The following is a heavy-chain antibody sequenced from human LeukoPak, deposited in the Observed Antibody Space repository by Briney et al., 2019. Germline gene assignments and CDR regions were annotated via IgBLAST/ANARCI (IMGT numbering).Heavy chain of an antibody. D-gene: IGHD5-18*01. J-gene: IGHJ3*02. Sequence: SETLSLTCTVSGGSVSSGSYYWSWIRQPPGKGLEWIGCIYYSGSTNYNPSLKSRVTISVDTSKNQFSLKLSSVTAADTAVYYCARAGTAMDVDAFDIWGQGTMVTVSS. CDR3: ARAGTAMDVDAFDI. CDR1: GGSVSSGSYY. V-gene: IGHV4-61*01. CDR2: IYYSGST.